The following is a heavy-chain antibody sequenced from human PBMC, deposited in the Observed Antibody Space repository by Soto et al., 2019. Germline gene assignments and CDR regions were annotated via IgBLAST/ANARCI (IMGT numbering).Heavy chain of an antibody. CDR1: GFTFSSYA. V-gene: IGHV3-30-3*01. CDR2: ISYDGSNK. D-gene: IGHD3-22*01. CDR3: ARDVRSSGYYLKDY. Sequence: QVQLVESGGGVVQPGRSLRLSCAASGFTFSSYAMHWVRQAPGKGLEWVAVISYDGSNKYYADSVKGRFTIARDNSKNTLYLQMNSLRAEDTAVYYCARDVRSSGYYLKDYWGQGTLVTVSS. J-gene: IGHJ4*02.